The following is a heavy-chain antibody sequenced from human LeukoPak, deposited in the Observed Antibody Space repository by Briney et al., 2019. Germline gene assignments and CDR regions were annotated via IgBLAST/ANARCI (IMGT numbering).Heavy chain of an antibody. D-gene: IGHD4-17*01. Sequence: SETLSLTCTASGGSISSGGYYWSWIRQHPGKGPEWIGYIYYSGSTYYNPSLKSRVTISVGTSKNQFSLKLSSVTAADTAVYYCARVYGDFAFDYWGQGTLVTVSS. V-gene: IGHV4-31*03. J-gene: IGHJ4*02. CDR3: ARVYGDFAFDY. CDR2: IYYSGST. CDR1: GGSISSGGYY.